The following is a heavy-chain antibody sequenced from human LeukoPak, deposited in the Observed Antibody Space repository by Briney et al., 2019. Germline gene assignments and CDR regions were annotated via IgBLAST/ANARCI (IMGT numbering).Heavy chain of an antibody. CDR1: GFTFSSYA. J-gene: IGHJ4*02. Sequence: GGSLRLSCAASGFTFSSYAMHWVCQAPGKGLEWVAVISYDGSNKYYADSVKGRFTISRDNSKNTLYLQMNSLRAEDTAVYYCAREGDIVVVPAALDYWGQGTLVTVSS. V-gene: IGHV3-30-3*01. CDR3: AREGDIVVVPAALDY. CDR2: ISYDGSNK. D-gene: IGHD2-2*01.